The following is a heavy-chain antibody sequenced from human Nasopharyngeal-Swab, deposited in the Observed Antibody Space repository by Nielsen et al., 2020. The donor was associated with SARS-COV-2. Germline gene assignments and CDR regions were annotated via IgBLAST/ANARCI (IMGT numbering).Heavy chain of an antibody. CDR3: AREGAHYYDSSGYFSHDY. J-gene: IGHJ4*02. CDR2: IIPIFGTA. V-gene: IGHV1-69*01. Sequence: WVRQAPGQGLEWMRGIIPIFGTANYAQKFQGRVTITADESTRTAYMELSSLRSEDTAMYYCAREGAHYYDSSGYFSHDYWGQGTLVTVSS. D-gene: IGHD3-22*01.